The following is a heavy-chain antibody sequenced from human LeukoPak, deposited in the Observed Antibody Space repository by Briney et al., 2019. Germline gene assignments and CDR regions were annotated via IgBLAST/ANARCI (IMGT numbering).Heavy chain of an antibody. CDR3: ARDLWDIAVAGIVY. CDR2: INPNSGGT. D-gene: IGHD6-19*01. V-gene: IGHV1-2*06. CDR1: GYTFTGYY. J-gene: IGHJ4*02. Sequence: ASVKVSCKASGYTFTGYYMHWVRQAPGQGLEWMGRINPNSGGTNYAQKFQGRVTMTRDTSISTAYTELSRLRSDETAVYCCARDLWDIAVAGIVYWGQGTLVTVSS.